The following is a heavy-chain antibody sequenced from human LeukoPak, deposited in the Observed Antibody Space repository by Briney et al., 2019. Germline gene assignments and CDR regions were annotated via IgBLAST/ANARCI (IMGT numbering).Heavy chain of an antibody. CDR3: ARGPANNCSGGSCPYNWFDP. J-gene: IGHJ5*02. Sequence: SETLSLTCTVSGGSISTYYWNWIRQPPGKGLEWIGYIYYSGATNYNPSLKSRVTISVDTSKNQFSLKLSSVTAADTAVYYCARGPANNCSGGSCPYNWFDPWGQGTLVTVSS. CDR2: IYYSGAT. V-gene: IGHV4-59*12. CDR1: GGSISTYY. D-gene: IGHD2-15*01.